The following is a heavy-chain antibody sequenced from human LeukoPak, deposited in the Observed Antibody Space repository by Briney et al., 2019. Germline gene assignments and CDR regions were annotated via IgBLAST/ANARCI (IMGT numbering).Heavy chain of an antibody. J-gene: IGHJ4*02. V-gene: IGHV4-34*01. CDR2: INHSGST. D-gene: IGHD5-12*01. CDR1: GGSFSGYY. CDR3: GRGRTGSNSGYEPLDY. Sequence: PSETLSLTCAVYGGSFSGYYWSWIRQPPGKGLEWIGEINHSGSTNYNPSLKSRVTISVDTSKNQFSLKLSSVTAADTAVYYCGRGRTGSNSGYEPLDYWGQGTLVTVSS.